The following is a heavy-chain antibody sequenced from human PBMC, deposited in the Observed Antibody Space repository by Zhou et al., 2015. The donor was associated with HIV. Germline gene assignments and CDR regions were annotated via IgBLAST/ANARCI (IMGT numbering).Heavy chain of an antibody. Sequence: QVQLVQSGAEVKKPGASVKVSCKASGYTFTGYYMHWVRQAPGQGLEWMGWINPNSGGTNYAQKFQGRVTMTRDTSISTAYMELSRLRSDDTAVYYCARDTLAAAGTGEFDYWGQGTLVTVSS. V-gene: IGHV1-2*02. D-gene: IGHD6-13*01. CDR1: GYTFTGYY. CDR3: ARDTLAAAGTGEFDY. CDR2: INPNSGGT. J-gene: IGHJ4*02.